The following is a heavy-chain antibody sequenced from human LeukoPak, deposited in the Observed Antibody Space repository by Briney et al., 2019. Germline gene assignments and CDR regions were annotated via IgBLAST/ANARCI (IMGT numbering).Heavy chain of an antibody. CDR2: ISGSGGST. J-gene: IGHJ4*02. D-gene: IGHD3-9*01. Sequence: GGSLRLSCAASGFTFSSYAMSWVRQAPGKGLEWVSAISGSGGSTYCADSVKGRFTISRDNSKNTLYLQMNSLRAEDTAVYYCAKDAVLRYFDWLPLDYWGQGTLVTVSS. CDR1: GFTFSSYA. V-gene: IGHV3-23*01. CDR3: AKDAVLRYFDWLPLDY.